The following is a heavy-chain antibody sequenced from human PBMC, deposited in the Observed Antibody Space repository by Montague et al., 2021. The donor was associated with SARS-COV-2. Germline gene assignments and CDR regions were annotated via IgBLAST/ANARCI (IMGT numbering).Heavy chain of an antibody. CDR1: GGSISRYY. J-gene: IGHJ4*02. D-gene: IGHD3-9*01. Sequence: SETLSLTCSVSGGSISRYYWTWIRQPPGKGLEWIGYIYYSGNTKYNPSLKSRVTISVDTSKNQFSLKLSSVTAADTAMYYCARVRHRYIDSDGYNYFDSWGQGALVTVSS. CDR2: IYYSGNT. V-gene: IGHV4-59*01. CDR3: ARVRHRYIDSDGYNYFDS.